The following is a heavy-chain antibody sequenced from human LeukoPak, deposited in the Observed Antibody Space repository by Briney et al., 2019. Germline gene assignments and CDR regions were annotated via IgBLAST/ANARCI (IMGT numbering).Heavy chain of an antibody. CDR2: ISSSGSTI. D-gene: IGHD6-13*01. CDR1: GFTFSSYE. J-gene: IGHJ4*02. V-gene: IGHV3-48*03. CDR3: ARASGYSSSWYGSVY. Sequence: GGSLRLSCAASGFTFSSYEMNWVRQAPGKGLEWVSYISSSGSTIYYADSVKGRFTISRDSAKSSLYLQMNSLRAEDTALYYCARASGYSSSWYGSVYWGQGTLVTVSS.